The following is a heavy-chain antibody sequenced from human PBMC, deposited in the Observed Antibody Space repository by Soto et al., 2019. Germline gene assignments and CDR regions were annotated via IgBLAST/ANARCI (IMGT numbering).Heavy chain of an antibody. CDR1: GGSISSGGDY. CDR3: AKRKKNYYRMDV. V-gene: IGHV4-31*03. Sequence: QVQLQESGPVLVEPSQTLSLTCTVSGGSISSGGDYWSWIRQHPGKGVEWIGYIYYSGSTYYNPPLSSRATISVDTSKSQASMNLTPVTATDEAVYYCAKRKKNYYRMDVWGQGTTVTVSS. CDR2: IYYSGST. J-gene: IGHJ6*02.